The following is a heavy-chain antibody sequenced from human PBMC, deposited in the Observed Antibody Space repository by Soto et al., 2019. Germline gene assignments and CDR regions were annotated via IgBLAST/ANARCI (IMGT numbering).Heavy chain of an antibody. D-gene: IGHD2-15*01. J-gene: IGHJ6*02. CDR2: IWYDGGIK. CDR1: GFTFNTYG. V-gene: IGHV3-33*01. CDR3: ARMACNGINCRPYAYYDLDV. Sequence: QGQLVESGGGVVQPGRSLRLSCAASGFTFNTYGMNWVRQAPGKGLEWVAVIWYDGGIKYYADSAKGRFTVSRDNSRKTLYLQINSLRVEDTAVYYCARMACNGINCRPYAYYDLDVWGRGTTVTVSS.